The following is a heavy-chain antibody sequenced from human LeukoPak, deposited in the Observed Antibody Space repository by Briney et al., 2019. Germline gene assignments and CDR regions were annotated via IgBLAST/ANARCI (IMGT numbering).Heavy chain of an antibody. CDR2: ISYSGST. Sequence: SETLSLTCTVSGGYISSYYWSWIRQHPGKGLEWIGYISYSGSTKYNPSLKSRVTISVDTSKNQFSLKLSSVTAADTAVYYCAGLGAIQADASDIWGQGTMVTVSS. V-gene: IGHV4-59*08. CDR1: GGYISSYY. J-gene: IGHJ3*02. CDR3: AGLGAIQADASDI. D-gene: IGHD1-26*01.